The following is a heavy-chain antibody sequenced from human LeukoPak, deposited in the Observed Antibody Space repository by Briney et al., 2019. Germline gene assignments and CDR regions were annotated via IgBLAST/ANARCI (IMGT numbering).Heavy chain of an antibody. CDR1: GFTFSSYA. J-gene: IGHJ6*02. CDR2: ISGSGGST. V-gene: IGHV3-23*01. CDR3: AKSPTYYYYGMDV. Sequence: GGSLRLSCAASGFTFSSYAMSWVRQAPGKGLEWVSAISGSGGSTYYADSVKGRFTISRDNSKNTLYLQINSLRAEDTAVYYCAKSPTYYYYGMDVWGQGTTVTVSS.